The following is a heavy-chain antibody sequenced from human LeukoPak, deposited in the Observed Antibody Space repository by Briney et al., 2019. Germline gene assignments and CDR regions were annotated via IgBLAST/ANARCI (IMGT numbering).Heavy chain of an antibody. D-gene: IGHD3-22*01. J-gene: IGHJ4*02. CDR3: AKDHYYDSSGYYHQNYFDY. CDR1: GFTFSSYE. V-gene: IGHV3-48*03. CDR2: ISNSGTAI. Sequence: GGSLRLSCAASGFTFSSYEMNWVRQAPGKGLEWVSYISNSGTAIYYADSVKGRFTISRDNSKNTLYLQMNSLRAEDTAVYYCAKDHYYDSSGYYHQNYFDYWGQGTLVTVSS.